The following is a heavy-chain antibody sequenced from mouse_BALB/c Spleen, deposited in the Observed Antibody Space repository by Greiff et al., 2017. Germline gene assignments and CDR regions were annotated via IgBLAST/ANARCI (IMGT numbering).Heavy chain of an antibody. CDR1: GFTFSSFG. CDR2: ISSGSSTI. V-gene: IGHV5-17*02. D-gene: IGHD2-4*01. Sequence: DVMLVESGGGLVQPGGSRKLSCAASGFTFSSFGMHWVRQAPEKGLEWVAYISSGSSTIYYADTVKGRFTISRDNPKNTLFLQMTSLRSEDTAMYYCARSEITTRAMDYWGQGTSVTVSS. J-gene: IGHJ4*01. CDR3: ARSEITTRAMDY.